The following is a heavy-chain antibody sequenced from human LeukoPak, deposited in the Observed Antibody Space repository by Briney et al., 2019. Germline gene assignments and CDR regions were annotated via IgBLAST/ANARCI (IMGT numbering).Heavy chain of an antibody. CDR1: GYTFTSYA. D-gene: IGHD4-17*01. Sequence: VASVKVSCKASGYTFTSYAMHWVRQAPGQRLEWMGWINAGNGNTEYSQKFQGRVTITRDTSASTVYMELSSLRSEDTAVYYCATGLRRYYFDYWGQGTLVTVSS. CDR3: ATGLRRYYFDY. CDR2: INAGNGNT. V-gene: IGHV1-3*01. J-gene: IGHJ4*02.